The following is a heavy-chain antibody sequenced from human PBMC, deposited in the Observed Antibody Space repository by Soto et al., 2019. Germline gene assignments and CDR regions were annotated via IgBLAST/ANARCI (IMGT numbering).Heavy chain of an antibody. Sequence: SETLSLTCAVYGGSFSGYYWSWIRQPPGKGLEWIGEINHSGSTNYNPSLKSRVTISVDTSKNQFSLKLSSVTAADTAVYYCARGVGCSGGSCYEIAYYYYYMDVWGKRTTVTVSS. CDR2: INHSGST. D-gene: IGHD2-15*01. CDR3: ARGVGCSGGSCYEIAYYYYYMDV. J-gene: IGHJ6*03. CDR1: GGSFSGYY. V-gene: IGHV4-34*01.